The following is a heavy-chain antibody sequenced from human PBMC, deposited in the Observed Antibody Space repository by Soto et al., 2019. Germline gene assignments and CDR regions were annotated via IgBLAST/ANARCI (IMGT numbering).Heavy chain of an antibody. Sequence: GGSLRLSCAVSGLTFRSYWMHWVRQAPGKGLVWVSSISSSNSYIYYADSVKGRFTISRDNAKNSLYLQMNSLRAEDTAVYYCARDSANYYDSSPWGQGTLVTVSS. CDR3: ARDSANYYDSSP. CDR2: ISSSNSYI. J-gene: IGHJ5*02. V-gene: IGHV3-21*01. D-gene: IGHD3-22*01. CDR1: GLTFRSYW.